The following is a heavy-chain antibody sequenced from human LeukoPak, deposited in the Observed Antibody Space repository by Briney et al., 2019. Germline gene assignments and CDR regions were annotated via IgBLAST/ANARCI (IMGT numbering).Heavy chain of an antibody. CDR1: GFSFRTYN. J-gene: IGHJ4*02. CDR3: ARASRSAWYKRGDFDR. Sequence: GGSLRLSCAASGFSFRTYNMNWVRQAPGKGLEWLSYITDSSSSIYYADSVKGRFTTSRDNDKNSIFLQMNSLRLEDTAVYYCARASRSAWYKRGDFDRWGQGTLVTVSS. V-gene: IGHV3-48*01. CDR2: ITDSSSSI. D-gene: IGHD6-13*01.